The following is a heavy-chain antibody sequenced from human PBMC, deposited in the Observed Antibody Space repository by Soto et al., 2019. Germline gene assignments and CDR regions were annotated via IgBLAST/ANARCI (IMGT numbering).Heavy chain of an antibody. J-gene: IGHJ5*02. CDR3: TPEIVVVTFSGWFDP. CDR1: GFTFSNAW. Sequence: EVQLVESGGGLVKPGGSLRLSCAASGFTFSNAWMSWVRQAPGKGLEWVGRIKSKTDGGTTDYAAPVKGRFTISRDDAKHTLYLQMNSLKTEDTAVYYGTPEIVVVTFSGWFDPWGQGTLVTVSS. V-gene: IGHV3-15*01. CDR2: IKSKTDGGTT. D-gene: IGHD2-21*02.